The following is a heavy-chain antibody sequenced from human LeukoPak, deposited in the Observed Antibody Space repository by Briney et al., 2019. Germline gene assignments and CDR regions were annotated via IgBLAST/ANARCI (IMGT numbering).Heavy chain of an antibody. CDR2: ISSSSSYI. CDR3: ARDGWIQLWLYYYYYMDV. V-gene: IGHV3-21*01. D-gene: IGHD5-18*01. Sequence: GGSLRLSCAASGFTFSSYSMNWVRQAPGKGLEWVSSISSSSSYIYYADSVKGRFTTSRDNAKNSLYLQMNSLRAEDTAVYYCARDGWIQLWLYYYYYMDVWGKGTTVTVSS. J-gene: IGHJ6*03. CDR1: GFTFSSYS.